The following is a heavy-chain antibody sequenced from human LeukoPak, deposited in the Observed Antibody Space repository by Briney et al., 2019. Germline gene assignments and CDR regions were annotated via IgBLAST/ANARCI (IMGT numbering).Heavy chain of an antibody. Sequence: PSETLSLTCTVSGDSISSSSYYWGWTRQPPGNGLEWIGRIDYSGSTYYNPSLKSRVTISVDTSKNQFSPKLSSVTAADTAVYYCARQSRYNWNYDYWGQGTLVTVSS. CDR1: GDSISSSSYY. CDR2: IDYSGST. J-gene: IGHJ4*02. CDR3: ARQSRYNWNYDY. D-gene: IGHD1-7*01. V-gene: IGHV4-39*01.